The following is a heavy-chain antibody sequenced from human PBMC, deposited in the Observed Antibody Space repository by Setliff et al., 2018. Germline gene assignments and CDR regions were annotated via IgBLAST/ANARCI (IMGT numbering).Heavy chain of an antibody. CDR3: ARSYDSGFYHQRDAYDI. V-gene: IGHV1-18*01. CDR1: GYTLSNSI. D-gene: IGHD3-22*01. CDR2: ISAYNGKT. Sequence: ASVKVSCKASGYTLSNSILSWVRQAPGQGLEWVGWISAYNGKTYFAQKFQDRITMTTDTTTSTSYMELRSLRSDDTAVYYCARSYDSGFYHQRDAYDIWGQGTMVTVSS. J-gene: IGHJ3*02.